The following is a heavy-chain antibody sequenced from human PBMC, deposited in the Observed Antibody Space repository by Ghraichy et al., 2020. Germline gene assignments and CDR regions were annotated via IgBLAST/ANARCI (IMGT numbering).Heavy chain of an antibody. CDR2: IKQDGSVG. V-gene: IGHV3-7*03. J-gene: IGHJ4*02. CDR3: ARDMHSSGSYHYFDY. CDR1: GFAFSSYW. D-gene: IGHD3-22*01. Sequence: GGSLRLSCAASGFAFSSYWMSWVRQAPGKGLEWVANIKQDGSVGYYVDSLKGRFTISRDNAKNSLYLEMNRLRAEDTTVYYCARDMHSSGSYHYFDYWGQGTLVTVSS.